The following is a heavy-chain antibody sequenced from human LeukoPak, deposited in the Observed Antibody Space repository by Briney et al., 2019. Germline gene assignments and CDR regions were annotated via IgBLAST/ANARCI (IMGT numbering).Heavy chain of an antibody. D-gene: IGHD3-22*01. Sequence: ASVKVSFKASGYTFTSYYMHWVRQAPGQGLEWMGIINPSGGSTSYAQKFQGRVTMTRDTSTSTVYMELSSLRSEDTAVYYCARGGGTSSITMIVVDYWGQGTLVTVSS. CDR1: GYTFTSYY. V-gene: IGHV1-46*01. CDR3: ARGGGTSSITMIVVDY. CDR2: INPSGGST. J-gene: IGHJ4*02.